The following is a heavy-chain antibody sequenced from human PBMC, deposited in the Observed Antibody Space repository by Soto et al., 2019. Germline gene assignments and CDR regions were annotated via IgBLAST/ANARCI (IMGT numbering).Heavy chain of an antibody. D-gene: IGHD3-3*02. V-gene: IGHV3-30*18. CDR3: AKDLRTTISDYGMDV. J-gene: IGHJ6*02. Sequence: QVQLVESGGGLVQPGGSLRLTCVASGFTFGSHGMHWFRQAPGKGLEWVAVISYDETNDHYVDSVKGRFTISRDNSKSILYLQMNRLRPEDTAVYKCAKDLRTTISDYGMDVWGPGTTVTVSS. CDR2: ISYDETND. CDR1: GFTFGSHG.